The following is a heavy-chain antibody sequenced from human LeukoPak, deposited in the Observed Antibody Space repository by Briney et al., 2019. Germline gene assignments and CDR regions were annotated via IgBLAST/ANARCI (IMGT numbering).Heavy chain of an antibody. D-gene: IGHD4-17*01. J-gene: IGHJ4*02. Sequence: SETLSLTCAISGGSISNSNWWTWVRQPPGKGLEWVGEIYLRGNTNYNPSLESRATISVDESKTQLSLRLESVTAADTAVYYCARGTITTVTDSWGPGTLVTVSS. CDR1: GGSISNSNW. CDR3: ARGTITTVTDS. V-gene: IGHV4-4*02. CDR2: IYLRGNT.